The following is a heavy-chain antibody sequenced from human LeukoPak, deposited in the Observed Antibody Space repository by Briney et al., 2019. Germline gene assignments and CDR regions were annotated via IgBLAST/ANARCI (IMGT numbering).Heavy chain of an antibody. CDR2: IYYSGST. CDR1: GGSISSSSYY. V-gene: IGHV4-39*01. CDR3: ARLGYCSGGSCPYGMDV. Sequence: PSETLSLTCTVSGGSISSSSYYWGWIRQPPGKGLEWIGCIYYSGSTYYNPSLKSRVTISVDTSKNQFSLKLSSVTAADTAVYYCARLGYCSGGSCPYGMDVWGQGTTVTVSS. D-gene: IGHD2-15*01. J-gene: IGHJ6*02.